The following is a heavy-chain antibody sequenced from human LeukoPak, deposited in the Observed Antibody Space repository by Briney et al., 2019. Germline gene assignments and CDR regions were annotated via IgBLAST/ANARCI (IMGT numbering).Heavy chain of an antibody. J-gene: IGHJ4*02. CDR3: AGTGVTMIVVGPQIDY. CDR2: VYYSGST. CDR1: GGSISSYY. D-gene: IGHD3-22*01. Sequence: TSETLSLTCTVSGGSISSYYWTWIRQPPGKGLEWIGYVYYSGSTNYNPSLKSRVTISVDTSKNQFSLKLSSVTAADTAVYYCAGTGVTMIVVGPQIDYWGQGTLVTVSS. V-gene: IGHV4-59*08.